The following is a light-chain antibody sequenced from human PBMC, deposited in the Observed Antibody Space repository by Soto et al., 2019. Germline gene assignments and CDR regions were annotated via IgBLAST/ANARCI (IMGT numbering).Light chain of an antibody. J-gene: IGKJ2*01. Sequence: EMVMTQSPAILSVSPGEIATLSCRASQNLSRNLAWYQQQPGQAPRLLIYGASTRATGIPARFSGSGSGTDFTLTISSLQSEDFAVYYCQQYDKWPHTFGQGTKLEIK. V-gene: IGKV3-15*01. CDR3: QQYDKWPHT. CDR2: GAS. CDR1: QNLSRN.